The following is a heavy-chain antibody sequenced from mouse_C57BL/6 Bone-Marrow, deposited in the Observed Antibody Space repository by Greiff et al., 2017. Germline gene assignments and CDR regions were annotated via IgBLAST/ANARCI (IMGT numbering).Heavy chain of an antibody. CDR1: GYTFTSYD. Sequence: QVQLQQSGPELVKPGASVKLSCKASGYTFTSYDINWVKQRPGPGLEWIGWIYPRNGSTKYNEKFKGKATLTVDTSSSTAYMELHSLTSEDAAVYFCARTHRSLTGPGYWYFDVWGTGTTVTVSS. CDR3: ARTHRSLTGPGYWYFDV. V-gene: IGHV1-85*01. J-gene: IGHJ1*03. D-gene: IGHD4-1*01. CDR2: IYPRNGST.